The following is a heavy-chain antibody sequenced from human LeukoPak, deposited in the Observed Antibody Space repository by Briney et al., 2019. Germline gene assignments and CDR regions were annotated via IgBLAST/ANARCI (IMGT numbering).Heavy chain of an antibody. V-gene: IGHV3-21*01. J-gene: IGHJ4*02. CDR2: INSGSSYI. CDR3: ARGEDWSYSNYDLLDY. D-gene: IGHD4-11*01. Sequence: GRSLRLSCAASGFTFSSYTMNWVRQAAGEGLAWVSSINSGSSYIDYADSVKGRFTISRDNAKNSLYLQMNSLRAEDTAVYYCARGEDWSYSNYDLLDYWGQGTLVTVPS. CDR1: GFTFSSYT.